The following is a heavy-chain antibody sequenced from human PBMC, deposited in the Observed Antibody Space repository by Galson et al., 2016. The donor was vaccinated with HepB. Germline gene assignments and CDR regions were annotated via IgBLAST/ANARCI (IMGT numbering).Heavy chain of an antibody. CDR2: IYYSGST. V-gene: IGHV4-31*03. J-gene: IGHJ4*02. CDR1: GGSISSGGYY. CDR3: ASADSSVYYGALHFDN. Sequence: TLSLTCTVSGGSISSGGYYWTWIRQHPGKGLEWIGFIYYSGSTYYNPSLKSRLTISIDTSKNQFSLKLRSVTAADTAVYYCASADSSVYYGALHFDNWGQGTLVTVSS. D-gene: IGHD3-22*01.